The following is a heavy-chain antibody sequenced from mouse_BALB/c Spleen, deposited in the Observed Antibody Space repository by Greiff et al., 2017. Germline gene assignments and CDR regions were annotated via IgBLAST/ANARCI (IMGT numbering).Heavy chain of an antibody. J-gene: IGHJ3*01. CDR2: ISSGGST. CDR1: GFTFSSYA. Sequence: EVKVVESGGGLVKPGGSLKLSCAASGFTFSSYAMSWVRQTPEKRLEWVASISSGGSTYYPDSVKGRFTISRDNARNILYLQMSSLRSEDTAMYYCARENPFAYWGQGTLVTVSA. V-gene: IGHV5-6-5*01. CDR3: ARENPFAY.